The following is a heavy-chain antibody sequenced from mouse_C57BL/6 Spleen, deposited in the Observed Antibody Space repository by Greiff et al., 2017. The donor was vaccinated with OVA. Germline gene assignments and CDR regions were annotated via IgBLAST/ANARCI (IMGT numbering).Heavy chain of an antibody. CDR3: TRKYYGSMEGGYFDY. D-gene: IGHD1-1*01. J-gene: IGHJ2*01. CDR1: GYTFTSYW. V-gene: IGHV1-5*01. Sequence: VQLQQSGTVLARPGASVKMSCKTSGYTFTSYWMHWVKQRPGPGLEWIGAIYPGYSDTSYNQQFKGKAKLTAVTSASTAYKKLSILTKDDVAVYYTTRKYYGSMEGGYFDYWGQGTTLTVSS. CDR2: IYPGYSDT.